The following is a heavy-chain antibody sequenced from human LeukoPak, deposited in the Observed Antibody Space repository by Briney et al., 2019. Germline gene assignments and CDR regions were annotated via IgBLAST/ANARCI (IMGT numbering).Heavy chain of an antibody. V-gene: IGHV3-7*01. CDR3: ARDSGNYYYGMDV. CDR1: GFTFSSYW. D-gene: IGHD5-12*01. J-gene: IGHJ6*02. Sequence: GGSLRLSCAASGFTFSSYWMSWVHQAPGKGLEWVANIKQDGSEKYYVDSVKGRFTISRDNAKNSLYLQMNSLRAEDTAVYYCARDSGNYYYGMDVWGQGTTVTVSS. CDR2: IKQDGSEK.